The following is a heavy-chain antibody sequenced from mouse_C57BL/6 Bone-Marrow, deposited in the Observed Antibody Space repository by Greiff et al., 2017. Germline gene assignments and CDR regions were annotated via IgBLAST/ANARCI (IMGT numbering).Heavy chain of an antibody. CDR3: ARGVWLGFAY. V-gene: IGHV1-64*01. CDR2: IHPNSGST. CDR1: GYTFTSYG. J-gene: IGHJ3*01. Sequence: QVQLQQSGAELARPGASVKLSCKASGYTFTSYGISWVKQRPGQGLEWIGMIHPNSGSTKYHEQVKSKVTLTVDKSYSSAYMHLSSLKSEDSAVYYSARGVWLGFAYWGQGTLVTVSA. D-gene: IGHD2-10*02.